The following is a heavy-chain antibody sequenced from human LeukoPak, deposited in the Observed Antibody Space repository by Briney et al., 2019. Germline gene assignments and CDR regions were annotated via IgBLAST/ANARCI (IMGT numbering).Heavy chain of an antibody. J-gene: IGHJ6*02. V-gene: IGHV1-2*02. CDR1: GYTFTGYY. Sequence: GASVKVSCKASGYTFTGYYMHWVRQAPGQGLEWMGWINPNSGGTNYAQKFQGRVTMTRDTSISTAYMELSRLRSDDTAVYYCARVSTRWNSYYGMDVWGQGTTVTVSS. CDR2: INPNSGGT. CDR3: ARVSTRWNSYYGMDV.